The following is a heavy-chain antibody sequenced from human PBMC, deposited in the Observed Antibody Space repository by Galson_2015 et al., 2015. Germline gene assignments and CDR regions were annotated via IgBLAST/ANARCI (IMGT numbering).Heavy chain of an antibody. Sequence: SETLSLTCAVSGYSISSGYYWGWIRQPPGKGLEWIGSIYHSGSTYYNPSLKSRVTISVDTSKNQFSLKLSSVTAADTAVYYCAGRREYCSSTSCYPWFDPWGQGTLVTVSS. D-gene: IGHD2-2*01. CDR1: GYSISSGYY. CDR2: IYHSGST. V-gene: IGHV4-38-2*01. CDR3: AGRREYCSSTSCYPWFDP. J-gene: IGHJ5*02.